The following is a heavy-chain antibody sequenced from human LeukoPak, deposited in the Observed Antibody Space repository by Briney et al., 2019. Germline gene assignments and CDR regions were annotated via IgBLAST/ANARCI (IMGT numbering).Heavy chain of an antibody. Sequence: NSGGSLRLSCAASGFTFSNAWVSWVRQAPGMGLDWVGRIRSKTDGGTIDYAAPVKGRFVISRDDSRDTLYLQMNSLRIEDTAMYYCTTWTDLYDYWGQGILVTVSS. J-gene: IGHJ4*02. CDR2: IRSKTDGGTI. CDR3: TTWTDLYDY. CDR1: GFTFSNAW. V-gene: IGHV3-15*01. D-gene: IGHD3/OR15-3a*01.